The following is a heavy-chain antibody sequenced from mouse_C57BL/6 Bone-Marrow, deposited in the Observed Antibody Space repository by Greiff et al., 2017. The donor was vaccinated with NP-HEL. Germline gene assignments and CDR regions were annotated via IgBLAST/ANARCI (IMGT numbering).Heavy chain of an antibody. D-gene: IGHD2-3*01. Sequence: EVKLMESGPGLVKPSQSLSLTCSVTGYSITSGYYWNWIRQFPGNKLEWMGYISYDGSNNYNPSLKNRISITRDTSKNQFFLKLNSVTTEDTATYYCARDIGGDGYYGFAYWGQGTLVTVSA. CDR3: ARDIGGDGYYGFAY. CDR2: ISYDGSN. CDR1: GYSITSGYY. V-gene: IGHV3-6*01. J-gene: IGHJ3*01.